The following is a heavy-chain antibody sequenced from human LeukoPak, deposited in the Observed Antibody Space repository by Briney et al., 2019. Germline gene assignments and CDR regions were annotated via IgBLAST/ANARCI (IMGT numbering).Heavy chain of an antibody. V-gene: IGHV4-59*01. J-gene: IGHJ3*02. CDR3: AREELGAFDI. D-gene: IGHD1-7*01. CDR2: IYYSGST. Sequence: PSETLSLTCTGSGGSISSYYWSWIRQPPGKGLEWIGYIYYSGSTNYNPSLKSRVTISVDTSKNQFSLKLSSVTAADTAVYYCAREELGAFDIWGQGTMVTVSS. CDR1: GGSISSYY.